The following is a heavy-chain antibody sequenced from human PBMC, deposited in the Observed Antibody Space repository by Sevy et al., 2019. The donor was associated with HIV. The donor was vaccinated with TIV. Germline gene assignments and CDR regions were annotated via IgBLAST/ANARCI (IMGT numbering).Heavy chain of an antibody. CDR1: GYTFTGYY. V-gene: IGHV1-2*02. D-gene: IGHD2-2*01. CDR3: ARDDYCSSTSCPFDY. Sequence: SSVKVSCKASGYTFTGYYMHWVRQAPGQGLEWMGWINPNSGGTNYAQKFQGRVTMTRDTSISTAYMELSRLRSDDMAVYYCARDDYCSSTSCPFDYWGQGTLVTVSS. CDR2: INPNSGGT. J-gene: IGHJ4*02.